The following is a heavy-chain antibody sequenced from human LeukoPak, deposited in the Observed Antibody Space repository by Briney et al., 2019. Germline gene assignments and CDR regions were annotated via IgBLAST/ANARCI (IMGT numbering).Heavy chain of an antibody. D-gene: IGHD4-17*01. CDR1: GGPFSGYY. CDR3: ARRRVYGDYGKFDP. V-gene: IGHV4-34*01. Sequence: SVTLSLTCAVYGGPFSGYYWSWIRQPPGKGLEWIGEINHSGSTNYNPSLKSRVTLSVDTSKNQFSLKLSSVTAADTAVYYCARRRVYGDYGKFDPWGQGTLVTVSS. J-gene: IGHJ5*02. CDR2: INHSGST.